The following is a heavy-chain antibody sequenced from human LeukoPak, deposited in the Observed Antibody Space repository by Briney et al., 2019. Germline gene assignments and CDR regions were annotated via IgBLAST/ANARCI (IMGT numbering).Heavy chain of an antibody. V-gene: IGHV3-23*01. CDR2: ISGRGGNA. J-gene: IGHJ4*02. D-gene: IGHD3-22*01. CDR1: GFTFYNYA. CDR3: ARDSPYYGLDY. Sequence: GGSLRLSCVASGFTFYNYAMSWVRQAPGKGLEWVSAISGRGGNAYYADSVKGRFSISRENAKNTLYLQMNSLRAEDTAVYYCARDSPYYGLDYWGQGTLVTVSS.